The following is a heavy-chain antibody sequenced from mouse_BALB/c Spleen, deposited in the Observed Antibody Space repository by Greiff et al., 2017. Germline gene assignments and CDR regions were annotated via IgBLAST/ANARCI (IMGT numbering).Heavy chain of an antibody. J-gene: IGHJ3*01. V-gene: IGHV1S135*01. Sequence: EVQLVESGPELMKPGASVKISCKASGYSFTSYYMHWVKQSHGKSLEWIGYIDPFNGGTSYNQKFKGKATLTVGKSSSTAYMHLSSLTSEDSAVYYCARDTTATEFAYWGQGTLVTVSA. CDR3: ARDTTATEFAY. CDR2: IDPFNGGT. D-gene: IGHD1-2*01. CDR1: GYSFTSYY.